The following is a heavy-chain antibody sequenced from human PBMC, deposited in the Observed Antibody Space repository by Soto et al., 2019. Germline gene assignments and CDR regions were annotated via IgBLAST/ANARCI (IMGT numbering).Heavy chain of an antibody. CDR3: ARRSRGDCTNGVCYISGAFDI. D-gene: IGHD2-8*01. CDR1: GYSFTSYW. Sequence: PGEPLKISCKGSGYSFTSYWIDLMSQMHGKGLEWMGIIYPGDSDTRYSPSFQGQVTISADKSISTAYLQWSSLKASDTAMYYCARRSRGDCTNGVCYISGAFDIWGQGTMVTVSS. V-gene: IGHV5-51*01. CDR2: IYPGDSDT. J-gene: IGHJ3*02.